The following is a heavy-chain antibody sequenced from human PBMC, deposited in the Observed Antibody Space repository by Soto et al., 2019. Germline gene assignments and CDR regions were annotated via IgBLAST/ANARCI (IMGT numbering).Heavy chain of an antibody. CDR3: ARDTGYSSLYYYYGMDV. V-gene: IGHV1-3*01. CDR1: GYTFTSYA. D-gene: IGHD6-6*01. J-gene: IGHJ6*02. Sequence: GASVKVSCKASGYTFTSYAMHWVRQAPGQRLEWMGWINAGNGNTKYSQKFQGRVTITRDTSASTAYMELSSLRSEDTAVYYCARDTGYSSLYYYYGMDVWGQGTTVTVSS. CDR2: INAGNGNT.